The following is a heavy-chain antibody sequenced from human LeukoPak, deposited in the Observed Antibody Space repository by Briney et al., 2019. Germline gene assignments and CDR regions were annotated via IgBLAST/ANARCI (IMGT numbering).Heavy chain of an antibody. CDR3: AKENLYCGGGGCPNDY. J-gene: IGHJ4*02. Sequence: GGSLRLSCAASGFTFSSYAMSWVRQAPGKGLEWVSGISDSSDRTQYADSVKGRFTISRDKSKKTLYLQMNSLRAEDTAIYYCAKENLYCGGGGCPNDYWGQGTLVTVSS. CDR1: GFTFSSYA. V-gene: IGHV3-23*01. D-gene: IGHD2-15*01. CDR2: ISDSSDRT.